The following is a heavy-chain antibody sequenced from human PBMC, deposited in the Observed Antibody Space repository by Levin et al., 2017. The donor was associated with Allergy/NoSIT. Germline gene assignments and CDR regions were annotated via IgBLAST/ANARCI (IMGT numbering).Heavy chain of an antibody. D-gene: IGHD2-2*01. V-gene: IGHV1-18*01. CDR1: GYTFKNYG. Sequence: ASVKVSCKASGYTFKNYGISWVRQAPGQGLEWMGWISAHNGNTNYAQSFQGRVTMTTDTSTNTAYMELRSLISDDTAVYYCARFVVTPVSYFYMDVWGKGTTVTVSS. CDR3: ARFVVTPVSYFYMDV. CDR2: ISAHNGNT. J-gene: IGHJ6*03.